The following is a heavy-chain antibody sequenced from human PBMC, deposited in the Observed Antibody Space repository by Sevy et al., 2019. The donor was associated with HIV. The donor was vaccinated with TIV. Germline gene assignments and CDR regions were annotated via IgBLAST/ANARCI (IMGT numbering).Heavy chain of an antibody. CDR1: GFTFSDYY. D-gene: IGHD1-26*01. J-gene: IGHJ6*02. CDR3: ARVFYPTGSYLFDYYGMDV. CDR2: ISSSGSTI. V-gene: IGHV3-11*01. Sequence: GGSLRLSCAASGFTFSDYYMSWIRQAPGKGLEWVSYISSSGSTIYYADSVKGRFTISRDNAKNSLYLQMNSLRAEDTAVYYCARVFYPTGSYLFDYYGMDVWGQGTTVTVSS.